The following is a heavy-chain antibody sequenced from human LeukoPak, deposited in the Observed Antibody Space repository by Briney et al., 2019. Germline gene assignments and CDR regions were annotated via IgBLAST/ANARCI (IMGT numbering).Heavy chain of an antibody. CDR1: GFTFSSYE. D-gene: IGHD2-2*01. CDR3: ARAGVVPATMPSGGMDA. Sequence: GGSLRLSCAASGFTFSSYEMNWVRQAPGKGLEWVSYISSSGSTIYYADSVKGRFTISRDNAKNSLYLQMNSLRAEDTAVYYCARAGVVPATMPSGGMDAWGKGTTVTVSS. CDR2: ISSSGSTI. V-gene: IGHV3-48*03. J-gene: IGHJ6*04.